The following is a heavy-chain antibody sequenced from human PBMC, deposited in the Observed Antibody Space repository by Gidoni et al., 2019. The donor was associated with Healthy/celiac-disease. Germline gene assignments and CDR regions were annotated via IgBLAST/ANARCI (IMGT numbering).Heavy chain of an antibody. V-gene: IGHV3-11*06. CDR3: ATSPTIFGVVNWFDP. CDR1: GFTFRDYY. D-gene: IGHD3-3*01. Sequence: QVQLVESGGGLVKPGGSLRLSCSASGFTFRDYYMSWIRQAPGKGLEWFSYFSSSSSYTNYADSVKGRFTISRDNAKNALYLQMNSLRAEDTAVYYCATSPTIFGVVNWFDPWGQGTLVTVSS. J-gene: IGHJ5*02. CDR2: FSSSSSYT.